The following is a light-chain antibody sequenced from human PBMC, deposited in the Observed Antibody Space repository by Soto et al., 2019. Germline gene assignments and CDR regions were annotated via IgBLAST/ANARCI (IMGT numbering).Light chain of an antibody. J-gene: IGLJ1*01. CDR3: SSYTSSSTLV. Sequence: QSVLTQSASVSGSPGQSITISCSGGSSDVGYYNYVSWYQHHPGKAHKLMIYDVSNRPSGVSNRFSGSKSANTASLTFSGLQAKDEADYYCSSYTSSSTLVFGSGTKVTVL. CDR2: DVS. CDR1: SSDVGYYNY. V-gene: IGLV2-14*03.